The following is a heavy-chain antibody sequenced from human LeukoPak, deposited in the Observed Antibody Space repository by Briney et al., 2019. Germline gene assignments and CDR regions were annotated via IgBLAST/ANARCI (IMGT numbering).Heavy chain of an antibody. D-gene: IGHD3-10*01. CDR3: ARVNSMVRGVIDY. J-gene: IGHJ4*02. CDR2: ISGSGGST. Sequence: GGSLRLSCAASGFTFSSYAMSWVRQAPGKGLEWVSAISGSGGSTYYADSVKGRFTISRDNSKNTLYLQMNSLRAEDTAVYYCARVNSMVRGVIDYWGQGTLVTVSS. V-gene: IGHV3-23*01. CDR1: GFTFSSYA.